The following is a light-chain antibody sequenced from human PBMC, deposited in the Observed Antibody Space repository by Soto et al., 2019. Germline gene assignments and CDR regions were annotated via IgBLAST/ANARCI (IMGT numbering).Light chain of an antibody. J-gene: IGLJ1*01. CDR3: CSFAGSSTYV. CDR2: EGT. V-gene: IGLV2-23*01. CDR1: SRDVGSYNL. Sequence: VLTQPAPLSGSPGPSITLSCPGNSRDVGSYNLVSWYQQHPGNAPKLIIYEGTKRPSGVSYRFSGSKSGNTASLTISGLQEEDEGDYHCCSFAGSSTYVFGTGTKVTVL.